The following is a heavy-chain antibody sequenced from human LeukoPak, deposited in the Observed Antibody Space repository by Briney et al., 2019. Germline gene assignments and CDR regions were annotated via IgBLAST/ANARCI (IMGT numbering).Heavy chain of an antibody. CDR1: GFTFSSYN. Sequence: PGGSLRLSCAASGFTFSSYNMNWVRQAPGKGLEWVSSISTSDSYIYYADSVKGRFTISSDSAKNSLYLQMNILRGEDTAVYYCAMTLVGTTTVDYWGQGTLVTVSS. CDR3: AMTLVGTTTVDY. D-gene: IGHD1-26*01. CDR2: ISTSDSYI. V-gene: IGHV3-21*01. J-gene: IGHJ4*02.